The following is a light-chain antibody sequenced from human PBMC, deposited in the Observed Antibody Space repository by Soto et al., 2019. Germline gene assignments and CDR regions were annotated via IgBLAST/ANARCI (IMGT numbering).Light chain of an antibody. CDR1: QSLLYTNGHTY. J-gene: IGKJ5*01. CDR2: MVS. V-gene: IGKV2-30*01. CDR3: MQGTHMPIT. Sequence: VLLIQSPLSLPVTLGQPASITFRSSQSLLYTNGHTYLRWFQHRPGQSPRRLINMVSKRYSGVPDRISASGTDPEFTLRISRVEADDIGVYYCMQGTHMPITFGQGTRPEIK.